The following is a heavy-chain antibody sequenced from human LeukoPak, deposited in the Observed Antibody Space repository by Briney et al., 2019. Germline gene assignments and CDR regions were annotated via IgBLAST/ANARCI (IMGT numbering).Heavy chain of an antibody. V-gene: IGHV3-23*01. CDR3: AKDLLLPPHPPATFDP. J-gene: IGHJ5*02. CDR1: GFTFSNYA. CDR2: ITGVGAST. Sequence: GGSLRLSCAASGFTFSNYAMSWVRQAPGKGLRWVSSITGVGASTYYADSVRGRFTISKDNSKNTLYLQMNRLRTEDTAVYYCAKDLLLPPHPPATFDPWGQGTLVTVSS. D-gene: IGHD2-21*01.